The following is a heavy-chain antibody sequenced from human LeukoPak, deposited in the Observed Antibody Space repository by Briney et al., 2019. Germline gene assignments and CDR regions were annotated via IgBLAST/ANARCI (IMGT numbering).Heavy chain of an antibody. CDR1: GGSFSGHY. CDR2: INHSGST. CDR3: ARRVTYYYDSSGYYPLNWFDP. V-gene: IGHV4-34*01. J-gene: IGHJ5*02. D-gene: IGHD3-22*01. Sequence: SETLSLTCAVYGGSFSGHYWSWIRQPPGKGLEWIGEINHSGSTNYNPSLKSRVTISVDTSKNQFSLKLSSVTAADTAVYYCARRVTYYYDSSGYYPLNWFDPWGQGTLVTVSS.